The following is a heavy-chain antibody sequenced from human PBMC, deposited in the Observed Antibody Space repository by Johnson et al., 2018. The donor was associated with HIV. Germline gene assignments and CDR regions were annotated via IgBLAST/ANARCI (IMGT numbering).Heavy chain of an antibody. CDR2: IKSKTDGGTT. CDR1: GFTFSNAW. D-gene: IGHD3-10*01. J-gene: IGHJ3*01. CDR3: TTENYYGSGMPAGAFDV. V-gene: IGHV3-15*01. Sequence: EVQLVESGGGLVKPGGSLRLSCAASGFTFSNAWMSWVRQAPGKGLEWVGRIKSKTDGGTTDYAAPVKGRVTISRDDSKSTLYLQMNSLKAEDTAVYYCTTENYYGSGMPAGAFDVWGQGTMVTVSS.